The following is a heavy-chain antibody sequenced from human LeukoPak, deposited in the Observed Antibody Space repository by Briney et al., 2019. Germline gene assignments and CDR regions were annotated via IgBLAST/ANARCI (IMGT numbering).Heavy chain of an antibody. J-gene: IGHJ4*02. CDR2: ITASGTAM. CDR1: GFTFSSYW. CDR3: ASSGSYRFDY. V-gene: IGHV3-48*02. D-gene: IGHD1-26*01. Sequence: GGSLRLSCAASGFTFSSYWMSWVRQAPGKGLEWVSHITASGTAMFYADSVKGRFTISRDNAKNSLYLQMNSLRDEDTAVYYCASSGSYRFDYWGQGTLVTVSS.